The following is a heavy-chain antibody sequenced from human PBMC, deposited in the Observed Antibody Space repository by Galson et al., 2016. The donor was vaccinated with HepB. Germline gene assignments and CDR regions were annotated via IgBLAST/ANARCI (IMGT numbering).Heavy chain of an antibody. J-gene: IGHJ4*02. CDR1: GFTFNYAW. CDR3: AREFKIAAPGVLDY. V-gene: IGHV3-33*08. Sequence: SLRLSCAASGFTFNYAWVSWVRQAPGKGLEWVAVIWYDGSNKYYGDSVKGRFTISRDNSKNTLYLQMNSLRTEDTAVYYCAREFKIAAPGVLDYWGQGTLVTVSS. D-gene: IGHD6-13*01. CDR2: IWYDGSNK.